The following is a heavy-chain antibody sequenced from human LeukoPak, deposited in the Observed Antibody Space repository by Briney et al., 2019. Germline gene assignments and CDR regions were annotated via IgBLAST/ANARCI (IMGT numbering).Heavy chain of an antibody. J-gene: IGHJ6*02. CDR2: INSDGSST. Sequence: PGGALRLSCAASGFTFSSYWMHWVRQAPGKGLVWVSRINSDGSSTSYADSVKGRFTISRDNAKNTLYLQMNSLRAEDTAVYYCARDPLSDTGSYYNALGMDVWGQGTTVTVSS. D-gene: IGHD3-10*01. CDR1: GFTFSSYW. CDR3: ARDPLSDTGSYYNALGMDV. V-gene: IGHV3-74*01.